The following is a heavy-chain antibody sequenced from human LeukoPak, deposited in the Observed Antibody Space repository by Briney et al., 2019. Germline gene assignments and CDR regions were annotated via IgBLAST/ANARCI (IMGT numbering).Heavy chain of an antibody. J-gene: IGHJ4*02. CDR3: ARGSLSSGNYYADFDY. Sequence: PGGSLRLSCAASGFIFDDYGMSWVRQAPGKGLEWVSGINWNGVGTSYSDSVKGRFTISRDNARNSLFLQMNSLRAEDTAFFYCARGSLSSGNYYADFDYWGQGTLVTVSS. CDR1: GFIFDDYG. V-gene: IGHV3-20*04. CDR2: INWNGVGT. D-gene: IGHD1-26*01.